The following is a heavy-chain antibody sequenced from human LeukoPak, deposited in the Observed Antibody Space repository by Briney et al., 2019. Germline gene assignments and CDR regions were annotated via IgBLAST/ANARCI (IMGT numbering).Heavy chain of an antibody. V-gene: IGHV4-4*02. CDR2: IYHSGST. Sequence: SGTLSLTCAVSGGSISSSNWWNWVRQPPGKGLEWIGEIYHSGSTNYNPSLKSRVTISVDKSKNQFSLRLSSVTAADTAVYYCARRIAAAEVWFDPWGQGTLVTVSS. J-gene: IGHJ5*02. CDR3: ARRIAAAEVWFDP. CDR1: GGSISSSNW. D-gene: IGHD6-13*01.